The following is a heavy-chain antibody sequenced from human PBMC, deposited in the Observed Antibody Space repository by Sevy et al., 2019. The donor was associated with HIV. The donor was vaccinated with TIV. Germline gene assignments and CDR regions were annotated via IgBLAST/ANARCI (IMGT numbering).Heavy chain of an antibody. J-gene: IGHJ4*02. V-gene: IGHV1-18*01. CDR2: ISAYNGNT. D-gene: IGHD2-21*02. CDR3: ARGDGRDYCFFDY. Sequence: ASVKVSCKASGYTFTSYDITWVRQAPGQGLEWMGWISAYNGNTNYAQKLQGRVTMTRDTSTSTADMELRSLRSDDTAVYYSARGDGRDYCFFDYWGQGTLVTVSS. CDR1: GYTFTSYD.